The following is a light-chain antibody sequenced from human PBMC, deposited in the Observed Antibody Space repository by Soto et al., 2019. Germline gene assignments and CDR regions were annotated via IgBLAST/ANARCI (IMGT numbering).Light chain of an antibody. Sequence: QSALTQPASVSGSPGQSITISCTGTSSDVGAYNYVSWYQQHPDKAPKLIIYEVSNRPSGVSNRFSGSKSGNTASLTISGLQAEDEADYYCSSYASGSTLFGGGTKVTVL. CDR2: EVS. J-gene: IGLJ2*01. CDR1: SSDVGAYNY. V-gene: IGLV2-14*01. CDR3: SSYASGSTL.